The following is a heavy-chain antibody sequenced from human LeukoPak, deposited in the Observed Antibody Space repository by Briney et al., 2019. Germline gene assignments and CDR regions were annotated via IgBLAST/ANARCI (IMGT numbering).Heavy chain of an antibody. CDR2: ISSSSSYI. CDR3: ARGWGSYRSRWFDP. V-gene: IGHV3-21*01. J-gene: IGHJ5*02. Sequence: GGSLRLSCAASGFTFSSYSMNWVRQAPGKGLEWVSSISSSSSYIYYADSVKGRFTISRDNAKNSLYLQMNSLRAEDTAVYYCARGWGSYRSRWFDPWGQGTLVTVSS. CDR1: GFTFSSYS. D-gene: IGHD3-16*02.